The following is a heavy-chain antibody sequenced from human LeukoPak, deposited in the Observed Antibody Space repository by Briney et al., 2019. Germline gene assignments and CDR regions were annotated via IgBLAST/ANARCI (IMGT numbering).Heavy chain of an antibody. D-gene: IGHD2-2*01. CDR2: INPSGGST. CDR3: AREVFVVVWGTVQTSRGAFDI. V-gene: IGHV1-46*01. CDR1: GYTFTSYY. Sequence: GASVKVSCKASGYTFTSYYMHWVRQAPGQGLEWMGIINPSGGSTSYAQKFQGRVTMTRDTSTSTVYMELSSLRSEDTAVYYCAREVFVVVWGTVQTSRGAFDIWGQGTMVTVSS. J-gene: IGHJ3*02.